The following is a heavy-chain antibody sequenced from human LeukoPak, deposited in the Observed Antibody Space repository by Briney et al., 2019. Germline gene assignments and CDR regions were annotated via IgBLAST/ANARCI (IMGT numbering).Heavy chain of an antibody. Sequence: GGSLRLSCAASGFTFSSYAMSWVRQAPGKGLEWVSAISGSGGSTYYADSVKGRFTISRDNSKNTLYLQMNSLRADDTAVYYCARDSYYYDSSGYRHNDAFDIWGQGTMVTVSS. J-gene: IGHJ3*02. CDR2: ISGSGGST. D-gene: IGHD3-22*01. CDR3: ARDSYYYDSSGYRHNDAFDI. CDR1: GFTFSSYA. V-gene: IGHV3-23*01.